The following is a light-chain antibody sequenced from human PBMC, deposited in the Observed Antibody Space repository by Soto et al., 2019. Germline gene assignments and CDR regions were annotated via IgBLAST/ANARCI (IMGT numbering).Light chain of an antibody. CDR3: AAWDDSLNGLV. Sequence: QSVLTQPPSASGTPGQRVTISCSGSSSNIGSNTVNWYQQLPGTAPKLLIYSNNQRPSGVPDRFSGSKSGTSDSLAISGLQSEAEADYYCAAWDDSLNGLVFGGGTKLTVL. CDR1: SSNIGSNT. J-gene: IGLJ2*01. CDR2: SNN. V-gene: IGLV1-44*01.